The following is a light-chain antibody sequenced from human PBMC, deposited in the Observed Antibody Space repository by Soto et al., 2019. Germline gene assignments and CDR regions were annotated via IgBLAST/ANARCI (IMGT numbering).Light chain of an antibody. CDR3: QRYYSTPVYT. CDR1: QSVLYSSNNKNC. J-gene: IGKJ2*01. Sequence: DIVMTQSPDSLAVSLGERATINCKSSQSVLYSSNNKNCLAWYQQKPGQPPKLLIYWASTRESGVPDRFSGSGSGTDFTLTISSLQAEDVAVYYCQRYYSTPVYTFGQGTKLEIK. V-gene: IGKV4-1*01. CDR2: WAS.